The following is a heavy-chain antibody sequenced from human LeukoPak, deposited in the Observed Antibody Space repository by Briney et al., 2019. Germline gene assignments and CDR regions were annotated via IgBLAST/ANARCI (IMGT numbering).Heavy chain of an antibody. CDR2: IAPSSGTT. J-gene: IGHJ4*02. V-gene: IGHV1-46*01. Sequence: ASVKVSCKASGYTFTSNYMHWVRQAPGQGLEWMGVIAPSSGTTSYAQKFQGRVTMTRDTSTSTLYMELSSLTSEDTAVYYCARASGSSAVPFDYWGQGTLITVSS. CDR1: GYTFTSNY. D-gene: IGHD3-10*01. CDR3: ARASGSSAVPFDY.